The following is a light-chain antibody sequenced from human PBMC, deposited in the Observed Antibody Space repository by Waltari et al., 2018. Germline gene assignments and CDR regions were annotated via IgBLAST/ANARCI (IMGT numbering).Light chain of an antibody. CDR1: QSVLYSSNNKNC. Sequence: DIVMTQSPDSLAVSLGERATINCKSSQSVLYSSNNKNCLAWYQQKPGQPPKLLIYWASTRESGVPDRFRCSGSWTDFTLTISSLQAEDVAVYYCHQYYISPWTFGQGTKVEI. CDR2: WAS. J-gene: IGKJ1*01. V-gene: IGKV4-1*01. CDR3: HQYYISPWT.